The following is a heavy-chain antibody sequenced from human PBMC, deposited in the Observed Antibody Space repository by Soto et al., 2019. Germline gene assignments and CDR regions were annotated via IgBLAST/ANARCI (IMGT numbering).Heavy chain of an antibody. Sequence: SDMLSLTCTIHSGSISDSSHYWASNRKPPVEGQEWIAGINYSRRTYDNQSLRSRETKPVDTSREQCTLNIHTVTAADTAVYYCARHFGNYGDWAFDFWGQG. CDR3: ARHFGNYGDWAFDF. V-gene: IGHV4-39*01. J-gene: IGHJ4*02. CDR2: INYSRRT. CDR1: SGSISDSSHY. D-gene: IGHD4-17*01.